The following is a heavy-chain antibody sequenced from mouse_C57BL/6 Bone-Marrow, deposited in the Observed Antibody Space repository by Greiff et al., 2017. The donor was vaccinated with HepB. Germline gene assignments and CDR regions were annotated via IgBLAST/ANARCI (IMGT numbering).Heavy chain of an antibody. V-gene: IGHV5-17*01. CDR3: ARGPNYSNSWFAY. J-gene: IGHJ3*01. CDR2: ISSGSSTI. CDR1: GFTFSDYG. Sequence: EVMLVESGGGLVKPGGSLKLSCAASGFTFSDYGMHWVRQAPEKGLEWVAYISSGSSTIYYADTVKGRFTISRDNAKNTLFLQMTSLRSEDTAMYYCARGPNYSNSWFAYWGQGTLVTVSA. D-gene: IGHD2-5*01.